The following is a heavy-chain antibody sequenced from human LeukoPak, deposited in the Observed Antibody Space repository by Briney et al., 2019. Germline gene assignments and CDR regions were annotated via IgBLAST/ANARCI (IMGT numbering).Heavy chain of an antibody. Sequence: GGSLRLSCAASGFTFSGYAMSWVRQAPGKGREWVSAISGSGGSTYYADSVKGRFTISRDNSKNTLYLQMNSLRAEDTAVYYCAKDRKVRGILDAFDIWGQGTMVTVSS. CDR2: ISGSGGST. D-gene: IGHD3-10*01. CDR1: GFTFSGYA. CDR3: AKDRKVRGILDAFDI. J-gene: IGHJ3*02. V-gene: IGHV3-23*01.